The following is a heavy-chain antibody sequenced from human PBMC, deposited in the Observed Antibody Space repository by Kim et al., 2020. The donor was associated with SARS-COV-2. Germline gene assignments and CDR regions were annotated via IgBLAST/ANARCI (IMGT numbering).Heavy chain of an antibody. V-gene: IGHV3-73*01. D-gene: IGHD1-1*01. Sequence: GGSLRLSCAASGFTFSGSAIHWVRQASGKGLAWVGRIRSKANSYATTYAASVRGRFSISRDDSKNTAYLQMNNLKTEDMAVYYCTSVPATTSALWDAFD. CDR1: GFTFSGSA. CDR3: TSVPATTSALWDAFD. CDR2: IRSKANSYAT. J-gene: IGHJ3*02.